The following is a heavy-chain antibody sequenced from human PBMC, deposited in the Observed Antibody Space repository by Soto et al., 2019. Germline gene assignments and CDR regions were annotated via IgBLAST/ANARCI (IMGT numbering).Heavy chain of an antibody. Sequence: QVHLVQSGAAVKKPGSSVKVACEASGGSFYNYAVTWVRQAPGQGLEWVGSIIPIFAKPNFAQKFQGRLTITADKSTSIAYMELNSLTSGDTAVYYCARRTGLAARLASPAYYGLDVWGQGTTVIVSS. D-gene: IGHD6-6*01. CDR3: ARRTGLAARLASPAYYGLDV. J-gene: IGHJ6*02. V-gene: IGHV1-69*06. CDR1: GGSFYNYA. CDR2: IIPIFAKP.